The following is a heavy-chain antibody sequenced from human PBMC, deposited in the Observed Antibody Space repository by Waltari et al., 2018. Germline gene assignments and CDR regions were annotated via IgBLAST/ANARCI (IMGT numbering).Heavy chain of an antibody. D-gene: IGHD3-22*01. CDR3: ARVPVGYDSSCYYFNDY. V-gene: IGHV1-8*01. CDR2: MNPNSGNT. J-gene: IGHJ4*02. Sequence: QVKLVQSGAEVKKPGASVKVSCKASGYTFTSYDINWVRQATGQGLEWMGWMNPNSGNTGYAQKFQGRVTMTRNTSISTAYMELSSLSTEDTAVYYCARVPVGYDSSCYYFNDYWGQGTLVTVSS. CDR1: GYTFTSYD.